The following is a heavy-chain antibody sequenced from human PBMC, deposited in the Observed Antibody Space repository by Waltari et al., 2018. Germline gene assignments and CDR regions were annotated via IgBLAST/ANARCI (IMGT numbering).Heavy chain of an antibody. Sequence: QVQLVQSGAEVKKPGSSVKVSCKASGGTFSRYTISWGRQAPGQGLEWMGRIIPILGIANYAQKFQGRVTITADKSTSTAYMELSSLRSEDTAVYYCARDHPWDTAMDGGDYWGQGTLVTVSS. CDR2: IIPILGIA. CDR1: GGTFSRYT. CDR3: ARDHPWDTAMDGGDY. V-gene: IGHV1-69*08. D-gene: IGHD5-18*01. J-gene: IGHJ4*02.